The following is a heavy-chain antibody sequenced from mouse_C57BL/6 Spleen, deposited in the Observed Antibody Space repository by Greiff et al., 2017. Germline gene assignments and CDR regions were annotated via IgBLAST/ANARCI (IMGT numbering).Heavy chain of an antibody. CDR2: IWWDDDK. J-gene: IGHJ1*03. Sequence: QVTLKESGPGILQPSQTLSLTCSFSGFSLSTFGMGVGWIRQPSGKGLEWLAHIWWDDDKYYNPALKSRLTISKDTSKNQVFLKIANVDTADTATYYCARIDRDYGSSYWYFDVWGTGTTVTVSS. V-gene: IGHV8-8*01. CDR3: ARIDRDYGSSYWYFDV. CDR1: GFSLSTFGMG. D-gene: IGHD1-1*01.